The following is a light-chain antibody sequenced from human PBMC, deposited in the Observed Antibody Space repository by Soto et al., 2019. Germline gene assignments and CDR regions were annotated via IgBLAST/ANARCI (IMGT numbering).Light chain of an antibody. CDR3: SSYTNINTRACV. V-gene: IGLV2-14*01. CDR2: EVT. CDR1: SGDIGSYNR. J-gene: IGLJ1*01. Sequence: QSVLTQPASVCGSPGQSITISCTGTSGDIGSYNRVSWYQQHPGKAPKLIIYEVTDRPSGVSNRFSGSKSGNTASLTIYGLQAEDEAEYYSSSYTNINTRACVFGTGTKVTVL.